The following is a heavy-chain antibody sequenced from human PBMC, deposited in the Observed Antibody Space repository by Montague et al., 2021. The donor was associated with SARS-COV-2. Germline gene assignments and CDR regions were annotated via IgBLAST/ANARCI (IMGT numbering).Heavy chain of an antibody. CDR1: GGSFSGYY. Sequence: SETLSLTCAVYGGSFSGYYWNWIRQPPGKGLEWTGEINHSGSTNYNPSLKSRVTISVDTSTNQFSLKLSSVTAADTAVYYCARGARRGYGFHLGSFDSWGQGTLVTVSS. D-gene: IGHD3-10*01. J-gene: IGHJ4*02. CDR3: ARGARRGYGFHLGSFDS. V-gene: IGHV4-34*01. CDR2: INHSGST.